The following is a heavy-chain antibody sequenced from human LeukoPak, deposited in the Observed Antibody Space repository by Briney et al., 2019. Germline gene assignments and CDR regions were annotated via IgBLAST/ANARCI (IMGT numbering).Heavy chain of an antibody. CDR1: GFTFSSYS. V-gene: IGHV3-21*01. Sequence: GGSLRLSCAASGFTFSSYSMNWVRQAPGKGLEWVSSISSSSSYIYYADSVKGRFTISRDNAKNSLYLQMNSLRAEDTAVYYCARVPGRGYSYGRFDYWGQGTLVTVSS. CDR3: ARVPGRGYSYGRFDY. J-gene: IGHJ4*02. CDR2: ISSSSSYI. D-gene: IGHD5-18*01.